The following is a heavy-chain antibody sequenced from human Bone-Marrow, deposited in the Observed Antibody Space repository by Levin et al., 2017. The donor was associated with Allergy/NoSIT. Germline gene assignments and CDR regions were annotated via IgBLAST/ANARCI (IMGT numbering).Heavy chain of an antibody. D-gene: IGHD2-8*01. CDR1: GGAVSSGPYH. CDR3: ARDTRMVDATAIDF. J-gene: IGHJ4*02. Sequence: SQTLSLTCTVSGGAVSSGPYHWSWIRQPPGKGLEWIGYISNSGSTNYNPSLKSRSTISVDTSKTQFSLKLTSVTAADTAVYYCARDTRMVDATAIDFWGQGTLVTVSS. CDR2: ISNSGST. V-gene: IGHV4-61*01.